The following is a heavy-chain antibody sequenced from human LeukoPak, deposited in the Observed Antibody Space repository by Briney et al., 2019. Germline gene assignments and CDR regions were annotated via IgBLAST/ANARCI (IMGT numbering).Heavy chain of an antibody. CDR2: INHSGST. CDR3: ARVLCSSTSCYKGLDY. V-gene: IGHV4-34*01. Sequence: IRQPXXXXXXXXXEINHSGSTNYNPSLKSRVTISVDTSKNQFSLKLSSVTAADTAVYYCARVLCSSTSCYKGLDYWGQGTLVTVPS. J-gene: IGHJ4*02. D-gene: IGHD2-2*02.